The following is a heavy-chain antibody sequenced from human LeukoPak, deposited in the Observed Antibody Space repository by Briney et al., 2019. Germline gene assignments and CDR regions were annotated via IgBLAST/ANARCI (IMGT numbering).Heavy chain of an antibody. J-gene: IGHJ4*02. CDR3: ARDIYYDSSGYYGSVY. V-gene: IGHV3-48*04. Sequence: GGSLRLSCAASGFTFSSYAMSWVRQAPGKGLEWVSYISSSSSTIYYADSVKGRFTISRDNAKNSLYLQMNSLRAEDTAVYYCARDIYYDSSGYYGSVYWGQGTLVTVSS. CDR1: GFTFSSYA. CDR2: ISSSSSTI. D-gene: IGHD3-22*01.